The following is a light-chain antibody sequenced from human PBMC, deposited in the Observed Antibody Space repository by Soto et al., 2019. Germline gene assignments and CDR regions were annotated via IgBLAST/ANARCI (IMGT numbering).Light chain of an antibody. CDR2: DAD. V-gene: IGKV1-33*01. J-gene: IGKJ2*01. Sequence: DIQLTQSPPSLSASEGDRVTITCQASHDIKNYLNWYQQKPGKAPKLLIYDADNLQTGVPSRFSGSGAGTEFTFTIGSLQPEDVATYFCQQFDVLPPYTFGHGTKVEIK. CDR1: HDIKNY. CDR3: QQFDVLPPYT.